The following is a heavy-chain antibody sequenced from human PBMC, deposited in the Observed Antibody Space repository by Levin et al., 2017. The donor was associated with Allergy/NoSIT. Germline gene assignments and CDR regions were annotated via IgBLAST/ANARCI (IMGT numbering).Heavy chain of an antibody. D-gene: IGHD3-3*01. CDR3: AKGRRAYYDFWV. Sequence: LSLTCAASGFTFRSYAMSWVRQAPGKGLEWVSAISGSGGSTYYADSVKGRFTISRDNSKNTLYLQMNSLRAEDTAVYYCAKGRRAYYDFWVWGQGTLVTVSS. V-gene: IGHV3-23*01. CDR2: ISGSGGST. CDR1: GFTFRSYA. J-gene: IGHJ4*02.